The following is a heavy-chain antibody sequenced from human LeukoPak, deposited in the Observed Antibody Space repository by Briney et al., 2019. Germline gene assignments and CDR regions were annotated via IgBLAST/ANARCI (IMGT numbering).Heavy chain of an antibody. CDR3: ARVGTVAFYGAFDI. Sequence: GGSLRLSCAASGFTFSSYSMNWVRQAPGKGLEWVSSISSSSSYIYYADSVKGRFTISRDNAKNSLYLQMNSLRAEDTAVYYCARVGTVAFYGAFDIWAKGQWSPSPQ. CDR1: GFTFSSYS. V-gene: IGHV3-21*01. D-gene: IGHD2/OR15-2a*01. CDR2: ISSSSSYI. J-gene: IGHJ3*02.